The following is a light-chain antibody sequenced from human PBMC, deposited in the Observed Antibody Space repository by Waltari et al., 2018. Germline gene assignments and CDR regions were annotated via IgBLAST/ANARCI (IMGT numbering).Light chain of an antibody. CDR3: AAWDDSLKDWV. Sequence: QSVLTQPPSVSGTPGQRVTISCSGTNSTIGSNAVIWYHQFPGTAPKPPICYNNVRPPRGPDRFSGSKSGTSASLAISGLRSDDEAHYYCAAWDDSLKDWVFGGGTKLTVL. V-gene: IGLV1-44*01. CDR1: NSTIGSNA. J-gene: IGLJ3*02. CDR2: YNN.